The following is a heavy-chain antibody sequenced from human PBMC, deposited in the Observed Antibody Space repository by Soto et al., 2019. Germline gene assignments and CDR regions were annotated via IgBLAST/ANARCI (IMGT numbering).Heavy chain of an antibody. CDR3: ARDRTPSSYAYFDY. CDR2: IIPIFGTA. D-gene: IGHD1-26*01. J-gene: IGHJ4*02. CDR1: GVTFSSYA. V-gene: IGHV1-69*13. Sequence: ASVKVSCKASGVTFSSYAISWVRQAPGQGLEWMGGIIPIFGTANYAQKFQGRVTITADESTSTAYMELSSLRSEDTAVYYCARDRTPSSYAYFDYWGQGTLVTVSS.